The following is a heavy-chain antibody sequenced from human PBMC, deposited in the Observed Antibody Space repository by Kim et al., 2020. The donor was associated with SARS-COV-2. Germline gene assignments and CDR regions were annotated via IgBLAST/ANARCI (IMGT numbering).Heavy chain of an antibody. D-gene: IGHD5-12*01. V-gene: IGHV3-33*08. CDR3: ARDPGLYSYDPGPGDP. CDR2: IWYDGSNK. Sequence: GGSLRLSCAASGFTFSSYGMHWVRQAPGKGLEWVAVIWYDGSNKYYADSVKGRFTISRDNSKNTLYLQMNSLRAEDTAVYYCARDPGLYSYDPGPGDPWGQGTLVTVSS. J-gene: IGHJ5*02. CDR1: GFTFSSYG.